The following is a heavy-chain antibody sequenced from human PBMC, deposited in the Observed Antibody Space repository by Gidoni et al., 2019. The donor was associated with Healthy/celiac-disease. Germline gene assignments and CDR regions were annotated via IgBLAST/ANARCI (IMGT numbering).Heavy chain of an antibody. D-gene: IGHD2-2*01. V-gene: IGHV4-59*01. J-gene: IGHJ4*02. Sequence: ASGPGLVKPSETLSLTCTVSGGSISSYYWSWIRQPPGKGLEWIGYIYYSGSTNYNPSLKSRVTISVDTSKNQFSLKLSSVTAADTAVYYCARGALWCTSCYGYWGQGTLVTVSS. CDR1: GGSISSYY. CDR3: ARGALWCTSCYGY. CDR2: IYYSGST.